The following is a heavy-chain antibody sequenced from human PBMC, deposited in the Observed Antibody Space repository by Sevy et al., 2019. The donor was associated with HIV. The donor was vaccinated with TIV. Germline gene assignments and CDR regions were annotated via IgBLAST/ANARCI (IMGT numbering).Heavy chain of an antibody. CDR3: AGGRYDSSGSFDAFDI. V-gene: IGHV3-23*01. CDR1: GFTFISYA. J-gene: IGHJ3*02. D-gene: IGHD3-22*01. CDR2: IYDTNYGSGGGT. Sequence: GGSLRLSCKPSGFTFISYAMNWVRQVPGKGLDWVSTIYDTNYGSGGGTYYADSVKGRFTISSDTYKTTVYLQKNSVRTEDTAVYYCAGGRYDSSGSFDAFDIWGQGTMVTVSS.